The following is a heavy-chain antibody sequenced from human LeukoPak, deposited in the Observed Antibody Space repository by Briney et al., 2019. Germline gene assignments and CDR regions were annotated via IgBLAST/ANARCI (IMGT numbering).Heavy chain of an antibody. CDR3: ARVGGRITIFGVAMGAFDI. CDR1: GYTFTSYG. Sequence: ASVKVSCKASGYTFTSYGISWVRQAPGQGLEWMGWISAYNGNTNYAQKLQGRVTMTTDTSTSTAYMELRSLRSDDTAVYYCARVGGRITIFGVAMGAFDIWGQGTMVTVSS. D-gene: IGHD3-3*01. J-gene: IGHJ3*02. CDR2: ISAYNGNT. V-gene: IGHV1-18*01.